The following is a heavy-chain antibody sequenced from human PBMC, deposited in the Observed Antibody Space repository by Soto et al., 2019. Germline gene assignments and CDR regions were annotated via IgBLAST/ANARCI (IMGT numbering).Heavy chain of an antibody. V-gene: IGHV3-33*01. J-gene: IGHJ4*02. Sequence: HPGGSLRLSCAASGFTFSSYGMHWVRQAPGKGLEWVAVIWYDGSNKYYADSVKGRFTISRDNSKNTLYLQMNSLRAEDTALYYCARDLSGSYAAVDYWGQGTLVTVSS. D-gene: IGHD1-26*01. CDR1: GFTFSSYG. CDR2: IWYDGSNK. CDR3: ARDLSGSYAAVDY.